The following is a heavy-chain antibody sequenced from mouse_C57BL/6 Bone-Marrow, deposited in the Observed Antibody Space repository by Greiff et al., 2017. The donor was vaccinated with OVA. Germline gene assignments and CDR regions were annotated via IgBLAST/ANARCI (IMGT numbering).Heavy chain of an antibody. D-gene: IGHD2-5*01. CDR1: GYTFTSYW. CDR2: INPSSGYT. V-gene: IGHV1-7*01. CDR3: ARGHSNYWYFDV. J-gene: IGHJ1*03. Sequence: VQLQQSGAELAKPGASVKLSCKASGYTFTSYWMHWVKQRPGQGLEWIGYINPSSGYTKYNQKFKDKATLTADKSASTAYMQLSSLTSEDSAVYYGARGHSNYWYFDVWGKGTTVTVSS.